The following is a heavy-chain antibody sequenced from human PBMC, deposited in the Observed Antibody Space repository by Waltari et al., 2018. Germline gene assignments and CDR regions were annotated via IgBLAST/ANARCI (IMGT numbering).Heavy chain of an antibody. CDR3: ATFVSGSCTFPDY. D-gene: IGHD2-2*01. J-gene: IGHJ4*02. V-gene: IGHV1-46*03. CDR2: ISSGGAGT. CDR1: GFTFSNHY. Sequence: QFQLVQSGAEVKKPGASVKVSCEASGFTFSNHYVHLVRQAPGQGLEWMALISSGGAGTRYAEKFEGRVTWTRDTSTRTVYRDLSSLRSEDTAVYYCATFVSGSCTFPDYWGQGTLVTVSS.